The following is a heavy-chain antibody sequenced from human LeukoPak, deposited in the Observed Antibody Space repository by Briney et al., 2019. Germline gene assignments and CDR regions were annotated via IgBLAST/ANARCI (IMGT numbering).Heavy chain of an antibody. J-gene: IGHJ4*02. CDR1: GFTFSSYA. CDR3: ARGLRYFDWLPEEKYYFDY. D-gene: IGHD3-9*01. V-gene: IGHV3-30*04. Sequence: GGSLRLSCAASGFTFSSYAMHWVRQAPGKGLEWVAVISYDGSNKYYADSVKGRFTISRDNSKNTLYLQMNSLRAEDTAVYYCARGLRYFDWLPEEKYYFDYWGQGTLVTVSS. CDR2: ISYDGSNK.